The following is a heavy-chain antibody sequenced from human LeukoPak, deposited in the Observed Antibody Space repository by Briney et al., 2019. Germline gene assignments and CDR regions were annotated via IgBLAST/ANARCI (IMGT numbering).Heavy chain of an antibody. Sequence: GGSLRLSCAASGFTFSSYSMNWVRQAPGKGLEWVPSISSSSSHIYYADSVKGRFTISRDNAKNSLYLQMNSLRAEDTAVYYCAREGQQLVRELDYWGQGTLVTVSS. CDR3: AREGQQLVRELDY. CDR2: ISSSSSHI. V-gene: IGHV3-21*04. J-gene: IGHJ4*02. CDR1: GFTFSSYS. D-gene: IGHD6-13*01.